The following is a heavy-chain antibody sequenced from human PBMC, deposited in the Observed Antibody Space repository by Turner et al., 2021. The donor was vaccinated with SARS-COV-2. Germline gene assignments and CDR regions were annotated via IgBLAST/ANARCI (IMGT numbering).Heavy chain of an antibody. V-gene: IGHV3-30*18. CDR2: ISYDGSNK. Sequence: QVQLVESGGGVVQPGRSLRLSCAASGFTFSNYGVHWVRQAPGKGLEWVAVISYDGSNKYYADSVKGRFTISRDNSKNTLYLQMNSLRAEDTAVYYCAKPGGMYCSGGNCYSSYFDYWGQGTLVTVSS. D-gene: IGHD2-15*01. CDR1: GFTFSNYG. J-gene: IGHJ4*02. CDR3: AKPGGMYCSGGNCYSSYFDY.